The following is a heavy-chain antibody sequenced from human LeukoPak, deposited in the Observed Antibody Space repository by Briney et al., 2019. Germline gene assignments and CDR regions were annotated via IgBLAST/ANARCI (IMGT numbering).Heavy chain of an antibody. Sequence: PSETLSLTCTVSGGSISSGGYYWSWIRQPPGKGLEWIGYIYYSGSTYYNPSLKSRVTISVDTSKNQFSLKLSSVTAADTAVYYCARDKVWFGELLFPYYYYGMDVWGQGTTVTVSS. J-gene: IGHJ6*02. V-gene: IGHV4-30-4*08. D-gene: IGHD3-10*01. CDR3: ARDKVWFGELLFPYYYYGMDV. CDR2: IYYSGST. CDR1: GGSISSGGYY.